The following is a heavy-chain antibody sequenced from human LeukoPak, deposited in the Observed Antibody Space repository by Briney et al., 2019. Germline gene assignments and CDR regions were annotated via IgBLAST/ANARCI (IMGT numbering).Heavy chain of an antibody. J-gene: IGHJ4*02. CDR2: IRGSSSDT. V-gene: IGHV3-11*03. CDR1: GFTFSDYY. Sequence: PGGSLRLSCAASGFTFSDYYMTWIRQAPGRGLEWVSYIRGSSSDTSYADSVKGRFTISRDNAKNSLSLQMNSLSADDTALYYCARYSFDGSDYLLDYWGQGTLVTVSS. D-gene: IGHD3-22*01. CDR3: ARYSFDGSDYLLDY.